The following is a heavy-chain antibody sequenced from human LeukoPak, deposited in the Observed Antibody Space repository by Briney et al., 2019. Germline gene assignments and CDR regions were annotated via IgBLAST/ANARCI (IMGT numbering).Heavy chain of an antibody. Sequence: SETLSLTCTVSGGSISSTSYYWGWIRQPPGKGLEWIGSIYYSGTTYYIPSLKSRLTISVDTSKNQFSLKLTSVTAADTAVYYCATPAGPFGDYDYWGQGTLVTVSS. CDR3: ATPAGPFGDYDY. V-gene: IGHV4-39*01. D-gene: IGHD4-17*01. J-gene: IGHJ4*02. CDR1: GGSISSTSYY. CDR2: IYYSGTT.